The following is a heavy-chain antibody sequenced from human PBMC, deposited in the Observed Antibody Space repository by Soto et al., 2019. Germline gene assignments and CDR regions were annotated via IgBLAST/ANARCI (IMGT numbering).Heavy chain of an antibody. CDR1: GFTFSSYS. J-gene: IGHJ4*02. CDR3: ASEGFGELLGDGIFDY. V-gene: IGHV3-21*01. D-gene: IGHD3-10*01. CDR2: ISSSSSYI. Sequence: GGSLRLSCAASGFTFSSYSMNWVRQAPGKGLEWVSSISSSSSYIYYADSVKGRFTISRDNAKNSLYLQMNSLRAEDTAVYYCASEGFGELLGDGIFDYWGQGTLVTVSS.